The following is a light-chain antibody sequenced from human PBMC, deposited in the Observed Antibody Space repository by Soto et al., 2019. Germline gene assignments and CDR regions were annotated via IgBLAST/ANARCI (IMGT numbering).Light chain of an antibody. CDR2: DVS. CDR3: CSYAGSYTLA. V-gene: IGLV2-11*01. J-gene: IGLJ2*01. CDR1: SSDVGAYDY. Sequence: QSALTQPRSVSGSPGQSVTISCTGTSSDVGAYDYVSWYQLHPGKAPKLMITDVSRRPAGVPDRFSGSKSGNTASLTISGLQAEDEADYHCCSYAGSYTLAFGGGTKLTVL.